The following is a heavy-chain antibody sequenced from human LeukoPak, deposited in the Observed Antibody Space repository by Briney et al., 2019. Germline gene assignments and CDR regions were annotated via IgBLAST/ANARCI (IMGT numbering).Heavy chain of an antibody. D-gene: IGHD6-13*01. Sequence: HPGGSLRLSCAASGFTFSVYFMGWVRQAPGKGLEWVSIVSASGATTYYADSVRGRFTISRDNSRATLVLQLNGLRAEDTAIYYCVKKGGSWSPRFDAWGQGILVTVSS. CDR1: GFTFSVYF. J-gene: IGHJ5*02. CDR2: VSASGATT. V-gene: IGHV3-23*01. CDR3: VKKGGSWSPRFDA.